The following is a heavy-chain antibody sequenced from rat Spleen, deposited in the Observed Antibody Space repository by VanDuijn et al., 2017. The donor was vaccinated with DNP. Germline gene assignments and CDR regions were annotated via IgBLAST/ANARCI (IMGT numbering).Heavy chain of an antibody. V-gene: IGHV5-31*01. J-gene: IGHJ1*01. CDR3: ARGSGTYYWYFDF. CDR1: GFNFNDYW. D-gene: IGHD5-1*01. CDR2: VPSSGGST. Sequence: EVQLVETGGGLVQPGRSLKLSCAASGFNFNDYWMAWIRQVPGKGLEWVASVPSSGGSTYYPDSVKGRFIISRDNARNTLYLQMNSLRSEDTATYFCARGSGTYYWYFDFWGPGTMVTVSS.